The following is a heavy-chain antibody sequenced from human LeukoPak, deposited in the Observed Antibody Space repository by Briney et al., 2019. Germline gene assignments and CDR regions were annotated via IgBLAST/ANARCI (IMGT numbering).Heavy chain of an antibody. Sequence: SSETLSLTCAVYGGSFSGYYWSWIRQPPGKGLEWIGEINHSGSTNYNPSLKSRVTISVDTSKNQFSLKLSSVTAADTAVYYCARVYYDYVWGLAGSYGMDVWGQGTTVTVSS. J-gene: IGHJ6*02. CDR1: GGSFSGYY. CDR2: INHSGST. D-gene: IGHD3-16*01. CDR3: ARVYYDYVWGLAGSYGMDV. V-gene: IGHV4-34*01.